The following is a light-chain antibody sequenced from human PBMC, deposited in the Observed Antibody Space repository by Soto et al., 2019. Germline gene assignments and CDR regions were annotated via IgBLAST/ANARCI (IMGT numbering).Light chain of an antibody. V-gene: IGKV3-15*01. CDR1: QSVSSN. Sequence: EVVMTQSPATLSVSPGERATLSCRASQSVSSNLAWYQQNRGQAPRLLIYGASTRATGVPARFSGSGSGTEFTLTISSLQSEDFAVYYCQQYINWPRTFGQGSKVGIK. CDR3: QQYINWPRT. CDR2: GAS. J-gene: IGKJ1*01.